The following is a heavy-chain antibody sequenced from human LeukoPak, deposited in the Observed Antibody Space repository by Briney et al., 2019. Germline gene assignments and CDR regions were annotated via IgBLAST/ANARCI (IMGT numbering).Heavy chain of an antibody. D-gene: IGHD6-19*01. CDR3: AKPYSSGWDSGYFDY. V-gene: IGHV3-23*01. Sequence: GFTXXXYAMSWVRQAPGKGLEGVSAISGSGGSTYYADSVKGRFTISRDNSKNTLYLQMNSLRAEDTAVYYCAKPYSSGWDSGYFDYWGQGTLVTVSS. J-gene: IGHJ4*02. CDR2: ISGSGGST. CDR1: GFTXXXYA.